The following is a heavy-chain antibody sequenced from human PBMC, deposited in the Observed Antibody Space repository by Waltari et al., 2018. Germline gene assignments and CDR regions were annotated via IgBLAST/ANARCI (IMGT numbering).Heavy chain of an antibody. CDR3: ARRGPPVSNPTKYYYYCGMDV. J-gene: IGHJ6*02. V-gene: IGHV5-51*03. D-gene: IGHD2-8*01. Sequence: EVQLVQSGAEVKKPGESLKISCKGSGYSFTSYWIGWVRQMPGKGLEWMGIIYPGDSDTRDSPYFQGQVTISADKSISTADLQWSSLKASDTARYYCARRGPPVSNPTKYYYYCGMDVWGQGTTVTVSS. CDR1: GYSFTSYW. CDR2: IYPGDSDT.